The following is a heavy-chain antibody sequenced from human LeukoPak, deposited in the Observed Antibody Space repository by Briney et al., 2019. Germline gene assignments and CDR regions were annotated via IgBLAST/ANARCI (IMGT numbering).Heavy chain of an antibody. CDR2: IYYSGST. J-gene: IGHJ6*02. CDR3: ARLREAYGMDV. CDR1: GGSISSSSYY. Sequence: SETLSLTCTVSGGSISSSSYYWGWIRQPPGKGLEWIGSIYYSGSTYYNPSLKSRLTISVDTSKNQFSLRLTSVTAADTSVYYCARLREAYGMDVWGQGTTVIVSS. D-gene: IGHD3-10*01. V-gene: IGHV4-39*07.